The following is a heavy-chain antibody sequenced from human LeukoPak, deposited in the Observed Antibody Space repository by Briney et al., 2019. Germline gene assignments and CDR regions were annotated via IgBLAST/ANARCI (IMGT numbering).Heavy chain of an antibody. D-gene: IGHD3-10*01. CDR3: AKDFDTMVRGVSHYFDY. CDR1: GFTFSSYG. CDR2: IWYDGSNK. V-gene: IGHV3-33*06. Sequence: GRSLRLSCAASGFTFSSYGMHWVRQAPGKGLEWAAVIWYDGSNKYYADSVKGRFTISRDNSKNTLYLQMNSLRAEDTAVYYCAKDFDTMVRGVSHYFDYWGQGTLVTVSS. J-gene: IGHJ4*02.